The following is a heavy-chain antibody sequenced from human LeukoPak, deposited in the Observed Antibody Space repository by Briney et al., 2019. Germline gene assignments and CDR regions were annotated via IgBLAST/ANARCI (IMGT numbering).Heavy chain of an antibody. J-gene: IGHJ4*02. CDR1: GFSFDDYA. V-gene: IGHV3-9*01. Sequence: GGSLRLSCAASGFSFDDYAMHWVRQAPGKGLEWVSGISWNSGSIGYADSVKGRFTISRDNAKNSLYLQMNSLRAEDTALYYCAKERSSSWSEAFDYWGQGTPVTVSS. D-gene: IGHD6-13*01. CDR3: AKERSSSWSEAFDY. CDR2: ISWNSGSI.